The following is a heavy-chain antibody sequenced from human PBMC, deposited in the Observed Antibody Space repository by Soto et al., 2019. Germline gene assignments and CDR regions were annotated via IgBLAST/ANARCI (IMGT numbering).Heavy chain of an antibody. CDR2: IYYSGST. Sequence: SETLSLTCTVSAGSISRGGYYWSWIRQHPGKGLEWIGYIYYSGSTYYNPSLKSRVTISVDTSKNKFSLKLSSVTAADTAVYYCARGQYGETTEVYYYYYMDVWGKGTTVTVSS. CDR3: ARGQYGETTEVYYYYYMDV. V-gene: IGHV4-31*03. CDR1: AGSISRGGYY. J-gene: IGHJ6*03. D-gene: IGHD4-17*01.